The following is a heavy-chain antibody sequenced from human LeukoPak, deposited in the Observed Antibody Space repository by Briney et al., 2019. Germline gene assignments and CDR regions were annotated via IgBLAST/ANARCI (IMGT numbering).Heavy chain of an antibody. D-gene: IGHD3-22*01. J-gene: IGHJ4*02. CDR2: IKSNTDGGTT. Sequence: GGSLRLSCVASGFTFSNVWVNWVRQAPGKGLEWIGRIKSNTDGGTTDYAAPVKGRFTISRDDSKNTLYLQMNSLKSEDTAVYYCTTDVWMYYYDSGGYPGWGRGTLVTVSS. CDR3: TTDVWMYYYDSGGYPG. V-gene: IGHV3-15*01. CDR1: GFTFSNVW.